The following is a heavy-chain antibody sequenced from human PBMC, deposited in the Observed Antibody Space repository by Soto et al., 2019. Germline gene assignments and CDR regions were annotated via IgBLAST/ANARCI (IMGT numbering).Heavy chain of an antibody. D-gene: IGHD4-17*01. CDR2: IYYSGST. CDR3: ARVPKYGDYPYYYYYMDV. Sequence: SETLSLTCTVSGGPISSYYWSWIRQPPGKGLEWIGYIYYSGSTNYNPSLKSRVTISVDTSKNQFSLKLSSVTAADTAVYYCARVPKYGDYPYYYYYMDVWGKGTTVTVSS. J-gene: IGHJ6*03. CDR1: GGPISSYY. V-gene: IGHV4-59*08.